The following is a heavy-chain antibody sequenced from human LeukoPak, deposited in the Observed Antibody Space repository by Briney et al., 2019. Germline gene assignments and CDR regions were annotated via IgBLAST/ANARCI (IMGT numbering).Heavy chain of an antibody. D-gene: IGHD4-17*01. CDR1: GYTFTSYG. CDR2: ISAYNGNT. V-gene: IGHV1-18*01. Sequence: ASVKVCCKASGYTFTSYGIRWVRLAPGQGLEWMGWISAYNGNTNYAQKLQGRVTMTTDTSTSTAYMELRSLRSDDTAVYYCARSIHGDYVLDYWGQGTLVTVSS. CDR3: ARSIHGDYVLDY. J-gene: IGHJ4*02.